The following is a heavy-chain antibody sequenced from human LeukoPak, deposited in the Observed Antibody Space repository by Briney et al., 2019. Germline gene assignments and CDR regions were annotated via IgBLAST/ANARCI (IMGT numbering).Heavy chain of an antibody. J-gene: IGHJ4*02. V-gene: IGHV4-34*01. CDR1: GGSFSGYY. D-gene: IGHD2-8*01. CDR2: IYHGGST. CDR3: ARGRIYCTNGVCYFRFDY. Sequence: PSETLSLTCAVYGGSFSGYYWSWIRQPPGKGLEWIGEIYHGGSTNYNPSLKSRVTISVDTSKNQFSLKLSSVTAADTAVYYCARGRIYCTNGVCYFRFDYRGQGTLVTVSS.